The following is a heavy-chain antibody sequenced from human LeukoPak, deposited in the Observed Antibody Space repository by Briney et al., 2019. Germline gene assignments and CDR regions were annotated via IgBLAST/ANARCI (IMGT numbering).Heavy chain of an antibody. CDR1: GFTFTSYA. V-gene: IGHV3-23*01. D-gene: IGHD6-13*01. Sequence: GGSLRLSCAASGFTFTSYAMSWVRQAPGKGLGWVSTITGSGDNTFYADSVKGRFTISRDNSKNTLYVQMNSLRAEDTAVYYCVKDYGPKQLVFFDSWGQGTLVTVSS. CDR2: ITGSGDNT. CDR3: VKDYGPKQLVFFDS. J-gene: IGHJ4*02.